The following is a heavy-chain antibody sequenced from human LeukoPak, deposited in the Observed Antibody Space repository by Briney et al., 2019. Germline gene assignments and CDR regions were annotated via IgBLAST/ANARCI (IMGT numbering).Heavy chain of an antibody. J-gene: IGHJ4*02. CDR3: AKEIWPTVTTPGHTHFDS. Sequence: PGGSLRLSCAASGFTFSTYGMHWVRQAPGKGLEWVAFIRYDGRNKYYADSVKGRFTISRDNSKNTLCLQMNSLRAEDTAVYYCAKEIWPTVTTPGHTHFDSWGQGTLVTVSS. V-gene: IGHV3-30*02. CDR2: IRYDGRNK. D-gene: IGHD4-17*01. CDR1: GFTFSTYG.